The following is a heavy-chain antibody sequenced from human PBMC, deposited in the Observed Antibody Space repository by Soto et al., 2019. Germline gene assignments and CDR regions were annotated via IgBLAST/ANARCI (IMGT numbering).Heavy chain of an antibody. D-gene: IGHD3-16*01. J-gene: IGHJ4*02. CDR2: ISAYSGKT. V-gene: IGHV1-18*01. Sequence: QVQLVQSGGEVKKPGASVKVSCKTSGYTFTTYGISWVRQAPGQGLEGVGWISAYSGKTHYAQKFQGKVTMTTDTSTNTAYRELRSLRSDDTAVYYCARDPYLGDHQYWGQGTLVTVSS. CDR1: GYTFTTYG. CDR3: ARDPYLGDHQY.